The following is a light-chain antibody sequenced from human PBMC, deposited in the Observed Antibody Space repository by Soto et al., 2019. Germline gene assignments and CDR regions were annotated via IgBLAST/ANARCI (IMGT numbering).Light chain of an antibody. V-gene: IGKV3-15*01. CDR3: QEYDNWPPWT. CDR2: GAS. Sequence: EMVLTQSPGTLSLSPVERATLSCMASLSVTNNYLAWFQQKPGQAPRLLIYGASTRATDVPARFSGSGSGTEFTLTISGLQSEDFAVYYCQEYDNWPPWTFGQGPKVDIK. J-gene: IGKJ1*01. CDR1: LSVTNN.